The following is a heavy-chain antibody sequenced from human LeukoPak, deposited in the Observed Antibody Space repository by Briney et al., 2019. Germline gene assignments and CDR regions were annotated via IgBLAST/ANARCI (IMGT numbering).Heavy chain of an antibody. CDR3: AKGAGRFGELFTAYFDY. V-gene: IGHV3-9*01. CDR2: ISWNSGSI. J-gene: IGHJ4*02. D-gene: IGHD3-10*01. CDR1: GFTFDDYA. Sequence: GRSLRLSCAASGFTFDDYAMHWVRQAPGKGLEWVSGISWNSGSIGYADSVKGRFTISRDNAKNSLYLQMNSLRAEDTALYYCAKGAGRFGELFTAYFDYWGQGTLVTVSS.